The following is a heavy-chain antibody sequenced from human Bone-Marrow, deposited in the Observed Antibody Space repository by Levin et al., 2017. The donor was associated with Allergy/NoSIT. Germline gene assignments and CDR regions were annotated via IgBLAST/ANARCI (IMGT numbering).Heavy chain of an antibody. V-gene: IGHV3-23*01. Sequence: ASVKVSCGASGFTFDTFTMSWVRQGPGRGLEWLADISGSGGRTYYADSVKGRFSISRDNSKNIVYLQMNSLRGEDTAVYYCEKNLGADEGDDILTGLFDYWGQGTLVTVSS. CDR2: ISGSGGRT. J-gene: IGHJ4*02. CDR3: EKNLGADEGDDILTGLFDY. CDR1: GFTFDTFT. D-gene: IGHD3-9*01.